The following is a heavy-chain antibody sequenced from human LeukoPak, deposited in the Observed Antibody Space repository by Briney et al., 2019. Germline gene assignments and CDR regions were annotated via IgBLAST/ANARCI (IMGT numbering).Heavy chain of an antibody. D-gene: IGHD3/OR15-3a*01. CDR3: AKDNTGIGPFDY. CDR2: INPNSGGT. Sequence: GASVKVSCKASGYTFTVYYMHWVRQAPGQGLEWMGWINPNSGGTNYAQKFQGRVTMTRDTSISTAYMELSSLRSEDTAVYYCAKDNTGIGPFDYWGQGTLVTVSS. J-gene: IGHJ4*02. CDR1: GYTFTVYY. V-gene: IGHV1-2*02.